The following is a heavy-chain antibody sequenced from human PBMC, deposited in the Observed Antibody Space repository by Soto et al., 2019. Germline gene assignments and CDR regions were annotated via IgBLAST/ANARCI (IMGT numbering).Heavy chain of an antibody. CDR3: AREVGSYYL. V-gene: IGHV3-64*01. Sequence: EVHLVESGGGLVQPGGSLRLSCAASGFTFSLYPMHWVRQAPGKGFDYVSAISSNGGSTYYSNSVKGRFTISRDNSKNTLYLQMGSLRAEDLAVYYCAREVGSYYLWGRGTLVTVSS. J-gene: IGHJ2*01. D-gene: IGHD3-10*01. CDR2: ISSNGGST. CDR1: GFTFSLYP.